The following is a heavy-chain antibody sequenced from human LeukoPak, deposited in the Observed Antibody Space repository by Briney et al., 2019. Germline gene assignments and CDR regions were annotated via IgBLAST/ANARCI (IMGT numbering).Heavy chain of an antibody. D-gene: IGHD3-3*01. CDR2: INPNSGGT. V-gene: IGHV1-2*06. CDR1: GYTFTGYY. CDR3: AREWGRTIFGVVTPYNWFDR. J-gene: IGHJ5*02. Sequence: ASVKVSCKASGYTFTGYYMHWVRQAPGQGLEWMGRINPNSGGTNYAQKFQGRVTMTRDPSISTAYMELSRLRSDDTAVYYCAREWGRTIFGVVTPYNWFDRWGQGTLVTVSS.